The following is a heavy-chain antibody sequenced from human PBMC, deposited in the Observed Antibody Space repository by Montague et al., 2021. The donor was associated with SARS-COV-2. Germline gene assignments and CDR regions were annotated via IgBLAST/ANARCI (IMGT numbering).Heavy chain of an antibody. CDR2: IYNSGST. CDR1: GGSISGYY. CDR3: VRDQGRSNWNYPDY. Sequence: SETLSLTCTVSGGSISGYYWSWFRQSAGKGLEWIGRIYNSGSTSYNPSLKSRVTMSVDTSKNQFSLKLSSVTAAVTAVYYCVRDQGRSNWNYPDYWGQGTLVTVSS. D-gene: IGHD1-20*01. J-gene: IGHJ4*02. V-gene: IGHV4-4*07.